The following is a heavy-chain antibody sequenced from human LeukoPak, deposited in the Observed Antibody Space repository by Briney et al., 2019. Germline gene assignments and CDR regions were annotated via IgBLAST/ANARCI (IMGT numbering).Heavy chain of an antibody. J-gene: IGHJ4*02. CDR1: GFTFSSYE. Sequence: GGSLRLSCVGSGFTFSSYEMNWVRQAPGKGLEWVSYIGPTGSNIYYADSVKGRFTVSRDNAKNSLYLQMNSLRAEDTAVYYCAREWREGSSWAFDYWGQGTLVTDSS. CDR2: IGPTGSNI. CDR3: AREWREGSSWAFDY. V-gene: IGHV3-48*03. D-gene: IGHD6-13*01.